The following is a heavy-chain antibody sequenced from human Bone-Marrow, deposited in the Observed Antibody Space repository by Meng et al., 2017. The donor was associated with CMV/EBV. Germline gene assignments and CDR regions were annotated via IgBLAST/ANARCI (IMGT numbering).Heavy chain of an antibody. Sequence: SLRLSCAASGFTFSSYAMSWVRQTPRKGLEWVSAISDSGGGTYYADSVKGRFTISRDNSNNTLYLQLNSLRAEDTAVYYCAKGRTSDCWGQGTLVTVSS. J-gene: IGHJ4*02. V-gene: IGHV3-23*01. D-gene: IGHD3/OR15-3a*01. CDR1: GFTFSSYA. CDR2: ISDSGGGT. CDR3: AKGRTSDC.